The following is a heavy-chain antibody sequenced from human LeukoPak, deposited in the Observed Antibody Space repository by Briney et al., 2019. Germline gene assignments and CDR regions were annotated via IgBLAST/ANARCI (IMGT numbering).Heavy chain of an antibody. CDR3: ATHRIETDLGELQSTAFDI. Sequence: GESLKISCKGSGYSFTSYWIGWVRQMPGKGLEWMGIIYPGDSDTRYSPSFQGQVTISADKSISTAYLQWSSLKASDTAMYYCATHRIETDLGELQSTAFDIWGQGTMVTVSS. D-gene: IGHD1-14*01. J-gene: IGHJ3*02. CDR2: IYPGDSDT. CDR1: GYSFTSYW. V-gene: IGHV5-51*01.